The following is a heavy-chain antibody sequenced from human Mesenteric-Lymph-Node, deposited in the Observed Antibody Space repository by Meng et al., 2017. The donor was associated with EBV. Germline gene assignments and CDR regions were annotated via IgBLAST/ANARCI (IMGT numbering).Heavy chain of an antibody. CDR1: GDSVSYSRVL. J-gene: IGHJ4*02. V-gene: IGHV6-1*01. CDR2: TYYRSKWYF. Sequence: QSGPRWESLLKTLYPICATAGDSVSYSRVLWNWVRQSRSRGLGWLRRTYYRSKWYFDYAVSVKSRITINPDTSNNQFSLQLYSVTPEDTAVYYCAREGGSGTYYPFDHWGQGTLVTVSS. D-gene: IGHD3-10*01. CDR3: AREGGSGTYYPFDH.